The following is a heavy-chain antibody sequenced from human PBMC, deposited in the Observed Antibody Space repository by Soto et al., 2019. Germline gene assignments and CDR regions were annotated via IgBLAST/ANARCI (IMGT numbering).Heavy chain of an antibody. J-gene: IGHJ3*02. D-gene: IGHD3-22*01. CDR3: ARQGGHYYDSSGYYVDAFDI. CDR1: GFTFSSYA. Sequence: QVQLVESGGGVVQPGRSLRLSCAASGFTFSSYAMHWVRQAPGKGLEWVAVISYDGSNKYYADSVKGRFTISRDNSKNTLYLRMNSLRAEDTAVYYCARQGGHYYDSSGYYVDAFDIWGQGTMVTVSS. CDR2: ISYDGSNK. V-gene: IGHV3-30-3*01.